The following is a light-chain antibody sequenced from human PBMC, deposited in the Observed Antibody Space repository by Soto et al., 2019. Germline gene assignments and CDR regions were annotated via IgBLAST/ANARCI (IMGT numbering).Light chain of an antibody. CDR2: AAS. CDR1: QSINSY. Sequence: DIQMTQSPSSQSASVGDRVTITCRASQSINSYLNWYQQKPGKAPKLLIYAASTLQSGGPSRFSGSGSETDFTLTITSLQPDNVATYYCQQSFSTHRTFGQGTRVDI. J-gene: IGKJ1*01. V-gene: IGKV1-39*01. CDR3: QQSFSTHRT.